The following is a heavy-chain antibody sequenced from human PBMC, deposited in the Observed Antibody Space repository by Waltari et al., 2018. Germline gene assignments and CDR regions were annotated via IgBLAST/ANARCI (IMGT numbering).Heavy chain of an antibody. Sequence: EALLVESGGGLVQPGGSRRVSCAASGFPFRTYSLNWVRQAPGKGLEWISYIISTSSMIYYADSVRGRFTISRDNAKNSLYLQMNSLRAEDTAVYYCAREAYSSSWFFDVWGQGTVVTVSS. V-gene: IGHV3-48*04. CDR1: GFPFRTYS. D-gene: IGHD6-13*01. J-gene: IGHJ3*01. CDR3: AREAYSSSWFFDV. CDR2: IISTSSMI.